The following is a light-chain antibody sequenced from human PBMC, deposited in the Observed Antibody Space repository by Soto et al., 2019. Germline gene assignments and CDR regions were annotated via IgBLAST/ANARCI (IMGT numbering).Light chain of an antibody. J-gene: IGLJ2*01. CDR1: SRDVGSYNL. V-gene: IGLV2-23*01. CDR2: EGS. Sequence: QSALTQPASVSGSPGQSITISCTGTSRDVGSYNLVSWYQQHPGKAPKLMIYEGSKRPSGVSNRFSGSKSGNTASLTISGLQAEDEADYYCCSYAGSREVFGGGTKLTV. CDR3: CSYAGSREV.